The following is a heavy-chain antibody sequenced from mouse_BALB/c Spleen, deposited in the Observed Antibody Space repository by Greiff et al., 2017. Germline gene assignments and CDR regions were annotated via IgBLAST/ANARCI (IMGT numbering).Heavy chain of an antibody. CDR1: GFSLTSYG. V-gene: IGHV2-2*02. J-gene: IGHJ3*01. Sequence: QVQLKQSGPGLVQPSQSLSITCTVSGFSLTSYGVHWVRQSPGKGLEWLGVIWSGGSTDYNAAFISRLSISKDNSKSQVFFKMNSLQANDTAIYYCARNSLMAWLAYWGQGTLVTVSA. CDR2: IWSGGST. CDR3: ARNSLMAWLAY.